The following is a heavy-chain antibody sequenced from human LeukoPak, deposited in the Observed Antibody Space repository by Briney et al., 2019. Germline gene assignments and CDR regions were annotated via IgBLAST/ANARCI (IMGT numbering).Heavy chain of an antibody. CDR3: ATCARNFYCYRFDY. V-gene: IGHV1-69*13. D-gene: IGHD2-2*02. J-gene: IGHJ4*02. CDR1: GGTFSSYA. Sequence: ASVTVSFKASGGTFSSYAISWVRQAPGQGLEWMGGIIPIFGTANYAQKFQGRVTITADESTSTAYMELSSQRSEDTAVYYCATCARNFYCYRFDYWGQGTLVTVSS. CDR2: IIPIFGTA.